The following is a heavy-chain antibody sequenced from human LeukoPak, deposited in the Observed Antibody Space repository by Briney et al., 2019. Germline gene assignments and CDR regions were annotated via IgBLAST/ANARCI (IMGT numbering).Heavy chain of an antibody. J-gene: IGHJ4*02. D-gene: IGHD6-19*01. CDR1: GFTFSAYA. CDR3: ARGTYTSGWD. CDR2: ISISGGST. V-gene: IGHV3-23*01. Sequence: GGSLRLSCAASGFTFSAYAMTWVRQAPGKGLEWVSHISISGGSTYYADSVKGRFTISRDNAKRSLYLQMNSLRVEDTAVYYCARGTYTSGWDWGQGTLVTVSS.